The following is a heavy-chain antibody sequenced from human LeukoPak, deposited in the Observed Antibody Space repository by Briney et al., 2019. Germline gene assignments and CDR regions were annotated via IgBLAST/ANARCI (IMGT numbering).Heavy chain of an antibody. Sequence: SETLSLTCTVSGGSISSYYWSWIRQPPGKGLEWIEYIYYSGSTNYNPSLKSRVTISVDTSKNQFSLKLSSVTAADTAVYYCARVFGSSLFDYWGQGTLVTVSS. CDR1: GGSISSYY. CDR3: ARVFGSSLFDY. J-gene: IGHJ4*02. D-gene: IGHD6-6*01. V-gene: IGHV4-59*01. CDR2: IYYSGST.